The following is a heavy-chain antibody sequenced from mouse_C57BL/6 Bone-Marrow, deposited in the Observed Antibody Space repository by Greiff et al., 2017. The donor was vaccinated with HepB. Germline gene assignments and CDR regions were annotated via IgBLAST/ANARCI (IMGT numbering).Heavy chain of an antibody. D-gene: IGHD2-4*01. CDR2: ISDGGSYT. J-gene: IGHJ3*01. CDR3: ARENYEAY. V-gene: IGHV5-4*01. Sequence: EVKLMESGGGLVKPGGSLKLSCAASGFTFSSYAMSWVRQTPEKRLEWVATISDGGSYTYYPDNVKGRFTISRDNAKNNLYLQMSHLKSEDTAMYYCARENYEAYWGQGTLLTVSA. CDR1: GFTFSSYA.